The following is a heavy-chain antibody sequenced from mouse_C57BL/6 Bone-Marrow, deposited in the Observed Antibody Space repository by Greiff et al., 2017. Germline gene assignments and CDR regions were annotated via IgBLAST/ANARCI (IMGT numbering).Heavy chain of an antibody. CDR3: ARRGWLLFYAMDY. D-gene: IGHD2-3*01. CDR1: GFTFSDYY. Sequence: DVKLVESGGGLVQPGGSLKLSCAASGFTFSDYYMYWVRQTPEKRLEWVAYISNGGGSTYYPDTVKGRFTISRDNAKNTLYLQMSRLKSEDTAMYYCARRGWLLFYAMDYWGQGTSVTVSS. V-gene: IGHV5-12*01. J-gene: IGHJ4*01. CDR2: ISNGGGST.